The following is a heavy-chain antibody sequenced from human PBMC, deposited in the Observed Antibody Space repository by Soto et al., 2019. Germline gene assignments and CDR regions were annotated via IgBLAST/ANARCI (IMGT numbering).Heavy chain of an antibody. CDR1: GGAFSGYY. V-gene: IGHV4-34*01. Sequence: LSLTCAVYGGAFSGYYWSWIRQPPGKGLEWIGEINHSGSTNYNPSLKSRVTISVDTSKNQFSLKLSSVTAADTAVYYCARTGYYCSGGSCYSLRYYYYGMDVWGQGTTVTVSS. J-gene: IGHJ6*02. D-gene: IGHD2-15*01. CDR3: ARTGYYCSGGSCYSLRYYYYGMDV. CDR2: INHSGST.